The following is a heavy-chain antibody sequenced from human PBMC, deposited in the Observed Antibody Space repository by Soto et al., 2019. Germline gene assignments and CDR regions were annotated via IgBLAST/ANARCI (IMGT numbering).Heavy chain of an antibody. Sequence: QVQLVQSGAEVRKPGASVKVSCKASGYTFTSYYMHWVRQAPGQGLECMGIINPSGGSTSYAQKFQGRVTMTRDTSTSTVYMELSSLRSEDTAVYYCASHSRVPPAQVGAFDIWGQGTMVTVSS. CDR2: INPSGGST. CDR1: GYTFTSYY. D-gene: IGHD2-2*01. J-gene: IGHJ3*02. CDR3: ASHSRVPPAQVGAFDI. V-gene: IGHV1-46*03.